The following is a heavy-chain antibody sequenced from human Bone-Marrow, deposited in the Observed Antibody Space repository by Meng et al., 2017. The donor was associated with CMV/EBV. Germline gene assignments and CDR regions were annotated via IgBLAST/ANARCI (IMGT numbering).Heavy chain of an antibody. D-gene: IGHD2-2*01. Sequence: SVKVSCKASGGTFSSYAISWVRQAPGQGLEWMGGIIPIFGTANYAQKFQGRVTITTDESTSTAYMELSSLRSEDTAVYYCASTYCSSTSCWGHFDYWGQGTLVTVSS. CDR2: IIPIFGTA. V-gene: IGHV1-69*05. CDR1: GGTFSSYA. CDR3: ASTYCSSTSCWGHFDY. J-gene: IGHJ4*02.